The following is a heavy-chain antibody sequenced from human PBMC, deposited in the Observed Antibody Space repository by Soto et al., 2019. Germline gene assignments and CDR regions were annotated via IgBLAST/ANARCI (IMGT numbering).Heavy chain of an antibody. J-gene: IGHJ4*02. V-gene: IGHV3-30*18. CDR1: GFTFNNYG. CDR3: AKGYRSVAACDY. CDR2: ISYDGSNK. Sequence: QAQLVESGGGVVLPGRSLRLSCAASGFTFNNYGMHWVRQAPGKGLEWVAVISYDGSNKYYGESVKGRFTISRDNSKNTVYLQMNSLRVEDTAVYYCAKGYRSVAACDYWGQGTRVTVSS. D-gene: IGHD6-6*01.